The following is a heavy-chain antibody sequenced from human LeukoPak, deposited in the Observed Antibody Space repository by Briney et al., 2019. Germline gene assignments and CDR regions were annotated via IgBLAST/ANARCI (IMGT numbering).Heavy chain of an antibody. J-gene: IGHJ4*02. CDR1: GGTFSSYA. CDR2: IIPIFGTA. D-gene: IGHD6-13*01. CDR3: ARDQGQQQLGDFDY. Sequence: SVKVSCKASGGTFSSYAISWVRQAPGQGLEWMGGIIPIFGTANYAQKFQGRVTITADESTSTAYMELSSLRSEDTAVYYCARDQGQQQLGDFDYWGQGTLVTVSS. V-gene: IGHV1-69*01.